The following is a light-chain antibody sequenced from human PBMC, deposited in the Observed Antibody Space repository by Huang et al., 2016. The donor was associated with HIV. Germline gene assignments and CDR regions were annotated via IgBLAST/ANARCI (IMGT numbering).Light chain of an antibody. CDR1: QSVSSY. V-gene: IGKV3-11*01. Sequence: EIVLTQSPATLSLSPGEIATLSCRASQSVSSYLAWYQQKPGPAPMLLIYDASNRATGIPARFSGSGSGTDFTLTISSLEPEDFAVYYCQQRSNWPRMYTFGQGTKLEIK. J-gene: IGKJ2*01. CDR3: QQRSNWPRMYT. CDR2: DAS.